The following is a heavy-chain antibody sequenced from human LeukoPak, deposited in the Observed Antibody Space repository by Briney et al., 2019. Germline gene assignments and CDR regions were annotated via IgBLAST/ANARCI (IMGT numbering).Heavy chain of an antibody. J-gene: IGHJ6*03. CDR3: ARSPTSSSWYGNYYYYMDV. CDR1: GGTFSSYA. CDR2: MNPNSGNT. V-gene: IGHV1-8*03. D-gene: IGHD6-13*01. Sequence: ASVKVSCKASGGTFSSYAISWVRQAPGQGLEWMGWMNPNSGNTGYAQKFQGRVTITRNTSISTAYMELSSLRSEDTAVYYCARSPTSSSWYGNYYYYMDVWGKGTTVTVSS.